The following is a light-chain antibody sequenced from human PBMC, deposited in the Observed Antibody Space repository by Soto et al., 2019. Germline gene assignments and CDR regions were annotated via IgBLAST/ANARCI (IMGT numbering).Light chain of an antibody. J-gene: IGLJ3*02. CDR1: SSDIGVYNY. V-gene: IGLV2-14*01. CDR2: EVN. Sequence: QSALTQPASVSGSPGQSITFSCTGTSSDIGVYNYVSWYQQHPGKAPKLMIYEVNNRPSGVSNRFSGSKSGNTASLTISGLQAEDEADYYCQSYDSSLSVWMFGGGTKLTVL. CDR3: QSYDSSLSVWM.